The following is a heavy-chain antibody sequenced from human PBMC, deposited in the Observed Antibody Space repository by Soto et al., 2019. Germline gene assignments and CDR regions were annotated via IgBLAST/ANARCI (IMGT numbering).Heavy chain of an antibody. J-gene: IGHJ4*02. Sequence: QVQLVESGGGVVQPGRSLRLSCAASGFTFSSYAMHWVRQAPGKGLEWVAVISYDGSNKYYADSVKGRFTISRDNSKNTLYLQMNSLRAEDTAVYYCARVEAGWGKGTLVTVSS. CDR3: ARVEAG. V-gene: IGHV3-30-3*01. D-gene: IGHD6-19*01. CDR1: GFTFSSYA. CDR2: ISYDGSNK.